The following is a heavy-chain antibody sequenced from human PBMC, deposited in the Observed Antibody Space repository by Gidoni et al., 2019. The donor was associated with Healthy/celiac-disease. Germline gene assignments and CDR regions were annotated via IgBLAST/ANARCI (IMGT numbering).Heavy chain of an antibody. J-gene: IGHJ4*02. CDR2: IWYDGSNK. CDR1: GFTFSSYG. CDR3: ARDLRLWLDY. V-gene: IGHV3-33*01. Sequence: QVQLVESGGGVVQPGRSLRLPCAASGFTFSSYGMHWVRQAPGKGLEWVAVIWYDGSNKYYADSVKGRFTISRDNSKNTLYLQMNSLRAEDTAVYYCARDLRLWLDYWGQGTLVTVSS. D-gene: IGHD3-9*01.